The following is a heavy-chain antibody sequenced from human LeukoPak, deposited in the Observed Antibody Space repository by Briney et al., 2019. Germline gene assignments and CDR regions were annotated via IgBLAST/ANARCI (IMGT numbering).Heavy chain of an antibody. J-gene: IGHJ3*02. Sequence: SETLSLTCTVSGGSISSSSYYWGWIRQPPGKGLEWIGSIYYSGSTNYNPSLKSRVTISVDTSKNQFSLKLSSVTAADTAVYYCARHGSVTDDAFDIWGQGTMVTVSS. CDR1: GGSISSSSYY. V-gene: IGHV4-39*01. D-gene: IGHD4-17*01. CDR3: ARHGSVTDDAFDI. CDR2: IYYSGST.